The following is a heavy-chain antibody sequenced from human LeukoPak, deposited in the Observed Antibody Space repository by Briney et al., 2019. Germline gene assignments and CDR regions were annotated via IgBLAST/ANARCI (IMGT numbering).Heavy chain of an antibody. CDR2: ISSSSSYI. D-gene: IGHD5-18*01. V-gene: IGHV3-21*01. Sequence: GGSLRLSCAASGFTFSSYSMNWVRQAPGKGLEWVSSISSSSSYIYYADSVKGRFTISRDNAKNSLYLQMNSLRAEDTAVYYCARGSGYSYSFTGRERTKSRLDYWGQGTLVTVSS. CDR1: GFTFSSYS. J-gene: IGHJ4*02. CDR3: ARGSGYSYSFTGRERTKSRLDY.